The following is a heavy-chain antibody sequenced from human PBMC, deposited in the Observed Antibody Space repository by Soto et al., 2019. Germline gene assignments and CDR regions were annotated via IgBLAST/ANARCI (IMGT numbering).Heavy chain of an antibody. V-gene: IGHV5-10-1*01. CDR2: IDPSDSYT. J-gene: IGHJ6*02. D-gene: IGHD6-19*01. CDR3: ARQRYSSGWLTGPNYYYCYGMDV. CDR1: GYRLTSYW. Sequence: EVQLVQSGAEVKKPGESLRISCKGSGYRLTSYWISWVRQMPGKGLEWMGRIDPSDSYTNYSPSFQGHVTISADKSISTAYPQWSSLKASDTAMYYCARQRYSSGWLTGPNYYYCYGMDVWGQGTTVTVSS.